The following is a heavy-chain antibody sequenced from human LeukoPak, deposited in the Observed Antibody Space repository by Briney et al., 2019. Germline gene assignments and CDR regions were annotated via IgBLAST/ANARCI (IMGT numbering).Heavy chain of an antibody. V-gene: IGHV3-13*01. CDR2: IDTAGDT. CDR3: ARVLTVRSGGYDAFDI. CDR1: GFTFSSYD. J-gene: IGHJ3*02. D-gene: IGHD6-25*01. Sequence: GGSLRLSCAASGFTFSSYDMHWVRQATGKGLEGVSGIDTAGDTYYPGSVKGRFTISRENAKNSLHLQMNSLRAGDTAVYYCARVLTVRSGGYDAFDIWGQGTMVTVSS.